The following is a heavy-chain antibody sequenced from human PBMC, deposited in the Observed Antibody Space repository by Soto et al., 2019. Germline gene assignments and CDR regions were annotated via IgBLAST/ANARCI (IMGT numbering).Heavy chain of an antibody. CDR1: GGSISSTSYY. J-gene: IGHJ5*02. Sequence: SDTLSLTCAVSGGSISSTSYYWGWIRQPPGKGLEWIGSIDYYGSTFYNPSLKSRVTISVDRSKNQFSLKLSSVTAADTAVYYCARSVFPWGQGTLVTVSS. V-gene: IGHV4-39*07. CDR3: ARSVFP. CDR2: IDYYGST.